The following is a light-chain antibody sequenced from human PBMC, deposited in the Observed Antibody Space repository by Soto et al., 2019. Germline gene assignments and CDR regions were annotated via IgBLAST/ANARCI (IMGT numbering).Light chain of an antibody. CDR2: NN. V-gene: IGLV1-47*01. J-gene: IGLJ2*01. CDR1: RSNIGNNY. Sequence: QSVLTQPPSASGTPGQRATISCSGGRSNIGNNYVYWYQHLPGTAPKLLIYNNQPPSGVPDRFSASKSGTSASLAISGLRSEDESDYYCVTWDDSLRGVIFGGGTKLTVL. CDR3: VTWDDSLRGVI.